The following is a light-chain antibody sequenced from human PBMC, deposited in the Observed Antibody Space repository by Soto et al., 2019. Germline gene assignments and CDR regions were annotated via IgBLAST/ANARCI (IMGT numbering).Light chain of an antibody. CDR2: GAS. V-gene: IGKV3-20*01. Sequence: EIVLTQSPGTLSLSPGERATLSCRASQSVISTYLAWYQQKPGQAPRLLIYGASNRATGITDRFTGSGSGTDFTLSISRLEPEDFAVYYCQQYGSSPLTFGGGTKVEIK. CDR3: QQYGSSPLT. CDR1: QSVISTY. J-gene: IGKJ4*01.